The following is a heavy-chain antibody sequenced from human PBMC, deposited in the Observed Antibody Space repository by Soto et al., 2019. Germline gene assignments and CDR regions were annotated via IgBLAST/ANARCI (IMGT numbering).Heavy chain of an antibody. J-gene: IGHJ4*02. Sequence: PGGSLRLSCAASGFTFSSYAMSWVRQAPGKGLEWVSAISGSGGSTYYADSVKGRFTISRDNSKNTLYLQMNSLRAEDTAVYYCAKAPDYDILTPYYFDYWGQGTLVTVSS. V-gene: IGHV3-23*01. CDR2: ISGSGGST. D-gene: IGHD3-9*01. CDR1: GFTFSSYA. CDR3: AKAPDYDILTPYYFDY.